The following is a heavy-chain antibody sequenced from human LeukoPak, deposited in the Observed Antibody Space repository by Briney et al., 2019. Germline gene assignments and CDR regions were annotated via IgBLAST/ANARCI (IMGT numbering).Heavy chain of an antibody. Sequence: MPSETLSLTCAVYGGSFSGYYWSWIRQPPGKGLEWIGEINHSGSTNYNPSLKSRVTISVDTSRNQFSLKLSSVTAADTAVYYCARGLVGYSYGRIDYWGQGTLVTVSS. V-gene: IGHV4-34*01. CDR2: INHSGST. J-gene: IGHJ4*02. D-gene: IGHD5-18*01. CDR3: ARGLVGYSYGRIDY. CDR1: GGSFSGYY.